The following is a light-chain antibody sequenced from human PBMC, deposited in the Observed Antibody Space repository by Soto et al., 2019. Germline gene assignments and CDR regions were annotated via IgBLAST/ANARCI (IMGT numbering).Light chain of an antibody. CDR3: QQYNNWPPWT. V-gene: IGKV3-15*01. CDR1: QSVSSN. Sequence: EIVLTQSPGTLSLSPGERATLSCRASQSVSSNLAWYQKKPGQAPRLLIYGASTRATGIPARFSGSGSGTEFTLTISSLQSEDFAAYYCQQYNNWPPWTFGQGTKVDIK. J-gene: IGKJ1*01. CDR2: GAS.